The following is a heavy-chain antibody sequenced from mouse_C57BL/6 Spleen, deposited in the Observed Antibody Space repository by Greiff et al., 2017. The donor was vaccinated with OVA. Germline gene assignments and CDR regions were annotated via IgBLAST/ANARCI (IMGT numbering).Heavy chain of an antibody. CDR3: ALITTVVATEDYYAMDY. J-gene: IGHJ4*01. CDR2: INPSSGYT. CDR1: GYTFTSYW. D-gene: IGHD1-1*01. Sequence: VQLQQSGAELAKPGASVKLSCKASGYTFTSYWMHWVKQRPGQGLEWIGYINPSSGYTKYNQKFKDKATLTADKSSSTAYMQLSSLTYEDSAVYYCALITTVVATEDYYAMDYWGQGTSVTVSS. V-gene: IGHV1-7*01.